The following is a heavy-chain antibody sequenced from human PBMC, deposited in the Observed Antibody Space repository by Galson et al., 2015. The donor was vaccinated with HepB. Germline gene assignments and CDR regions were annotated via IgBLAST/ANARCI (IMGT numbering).Heavy chain of an antibody. CDR1: GGSINSGYW. Sequence: TLSLTCAVSGGSINSGYWWTWVRQPPGKGLEWIGDIFHNGGPNYNPSLKSRITISVDKSKNHFSLRLNSVTAADTAVYYCAGGGIPPLSWPSWFDPWGQGTLVTVSS. CDR2: IFHNGGP. D-gene: IGHD3-16*01. V-gene: IGHV4-4*02. J-gene: IGHJ5*02. CDR3: AGGGIPPLSWPSWFDP.